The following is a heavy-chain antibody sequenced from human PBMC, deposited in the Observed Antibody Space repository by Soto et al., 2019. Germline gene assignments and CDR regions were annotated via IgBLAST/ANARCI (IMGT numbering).Heavy chain of an antibody. Sequence: QVQLVESGGGVVQPGRSLRLSCAAAGFTFNKYAMDWVRQVPGKGLEWVALIAYDSSDKKYADSVKGRFTISRDNAKDTLFLHMNNLRPEDTALYYCARPLEWFGDDAFDLWGRGTMVIVYS. CDR2: IAYDSSDK. D-gene: IGHD3-10*01. CDR1: GFTFNKYA. J-gene: IGHJ3*01. CDR3: ARPLEWFGDDAFDL. V-gene: IGHV3-30-3*01.